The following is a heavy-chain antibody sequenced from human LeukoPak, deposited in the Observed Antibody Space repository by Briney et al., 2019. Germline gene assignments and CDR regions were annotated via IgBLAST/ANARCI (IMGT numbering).Heavy chain of an antibody. CDR3: AKEGAYPIITYDP. D-gene: IGHD3-10*01. CDR1: GFTFSSYW. J-gene: IGHJ5*02. Sequence: GSLRLSCAASGFTFSSYWMNWVRQAPGKGLEWVANIKRDGNEKNYVDSVRGRFSISRDNAKNSLYLQMDSLRAEDTAVYYCAKEGAYPIITYDPWGQGALVTVSS. V-gene: IGHV3-7*01. CDR2: IKRDGNEK.